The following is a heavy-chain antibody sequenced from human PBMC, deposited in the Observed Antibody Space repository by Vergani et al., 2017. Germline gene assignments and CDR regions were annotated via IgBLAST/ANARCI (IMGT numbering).Heavy chain of an antibody. CDR1: GGSFSGYY. Sequence: QVQLQQWGAGLLKPSETLSLTCAVYGGSFSGYYWSWIRQPPGKGLEWIGEINHSGSTNYNPSLKSRVTISVDTSKNQFSLKLSSVTAADTAVYYCARGDGYIYYFDYWGQGTLVTVSS. V-gene: IGHV4-34*01. CDR2: INHSGST. CDR3: ARGDGYIYYFDY. J-gene: IGHJ4*02. D-gene: IGHD5-24*01.